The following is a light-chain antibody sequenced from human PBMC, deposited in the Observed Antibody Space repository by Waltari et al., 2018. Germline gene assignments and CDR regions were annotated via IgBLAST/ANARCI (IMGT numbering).Light chain of an antibody. V-gene: IGKV3D-15*01. J-gene: IGKJ1*01. Sequence: LVMTQSPATLSLSLGESATLACMASQSVRRTFAWFQQKPGQPPRLLSYDQSTRATGIPARFTGSGSGTEFSLTISSLQPEDFATYYCQQYDYWRWTFGQGTRVETK. CDR3: QQYDYWRWT. CDR2: DQS. CDR1: QSVRRT.